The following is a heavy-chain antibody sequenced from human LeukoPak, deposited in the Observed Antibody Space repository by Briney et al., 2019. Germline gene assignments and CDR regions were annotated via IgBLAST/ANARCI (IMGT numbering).Heavy chain of an antibody. D-gene: IGHD4-23*01. J-gene: IGHJ4*02. CDR1: GYSFTNYW. Sequence: GESLKISCKGSGYSFTNYWIGWVRQMPGKGLEWMGIMYPGNSDTRYSPSFQGQVTISADKSISTAYLQWSSLKASDTAMYYCTFVSNYGGNSGWDYWGQGTLVAVSS. CDR3: TFVSNYGGNSGWDY. CDR2: MYPGNSDT. V-gene: IGHV5-51*01.